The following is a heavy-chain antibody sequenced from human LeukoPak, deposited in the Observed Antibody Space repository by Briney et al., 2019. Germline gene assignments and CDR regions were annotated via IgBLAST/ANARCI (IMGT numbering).Heavy chain of an antibody. D-gene: IGHD6-25*01. CDR3: ARVPSGGDKFDP. CDR2: MNPNSGNT. Sequence: ASVKVSCKASGYILTDYYMHWVRQAPGQGLEWMGWMNPNSGNTGYAQKFQGRITMTRNTSISTAYMELSSLISEDTAVYYCARVPSGGDKFDPWGQGTLVTVSS. CDR1: GYILTDYY. V-gene: IGHV1-8*02. J-gene: IGHJ5*02.